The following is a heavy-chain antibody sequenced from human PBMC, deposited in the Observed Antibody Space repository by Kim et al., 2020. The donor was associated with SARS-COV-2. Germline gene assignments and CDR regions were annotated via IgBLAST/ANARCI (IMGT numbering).Heavy chain of an antibody. CDR3: ARDRGYDFWSGYYNYYYMDV. CDR1: GGSISSYY. Sequence: SETLSLTCTVSGGSISSYYWSWIRQPPGKGLEWIGYIYYSGSTNYNPSLKSRVTISVDTSKNQFSLKLSSVTAADTVVYYCARDRGYDFWSGYYNYYYMDVWGKGTTVTVSS. V-gene: IGHV4-59*01. CDR2: IYYSGST. D-gene: IGHD3-3*01. J-gene: IGHJ6*03.